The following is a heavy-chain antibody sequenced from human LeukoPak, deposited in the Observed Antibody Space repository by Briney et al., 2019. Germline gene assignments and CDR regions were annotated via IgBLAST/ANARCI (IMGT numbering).Heavy chain of an antibody. CDR1: GFTFNSYA. J-gene: IGHJ4*02. CDR3: AKPYSSGWYVFDY. D-gene: IGHD6-19*01. CDR2: ISGSGGTT. V-gene: IGHV3-23*01. Sequence: GGSLRLSCAASGFTFNSYAMSSVRQAPGKRLEWVSGISGSGGTTYYADSVKGRFTISRDNSKNTVYLQMNSLRAEDTAVYYCAKPYSSGWYVFDYWGQGTLVTVSS.